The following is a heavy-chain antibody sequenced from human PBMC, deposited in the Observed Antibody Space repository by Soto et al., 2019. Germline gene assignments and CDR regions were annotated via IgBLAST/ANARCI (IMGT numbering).Heavy chain of an antibody. J-gene: IGHJ6*02. CDR2: INHSGST. CDR1: GGSFSGYY. Sequence: SETLSLTCAVYGGSFSGYYWSWIRQPPGKGLEWIGEINHSGSTNYNPSLKSRVTISVDTSKNQFSLKLSSVTAADTAVYYSARGPIRYSYGFYYYSGMDVWGQGTTVTVYS. D-gene: IGHD5-18*01. CDR3: ARGPIRYSYGFYYYSGMDV. V-gene: IGHV4-34*01.